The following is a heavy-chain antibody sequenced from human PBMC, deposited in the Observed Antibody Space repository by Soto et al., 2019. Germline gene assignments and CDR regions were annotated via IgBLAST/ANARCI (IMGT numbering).Heavy chain of an antibody. D-gene: IGHD1-1*01. V-gene: IGHV3-23*01. CDR2: ISGSGGTA. Sequence: EVQLLESGGGSVQPGGSLRLSCAASGFTFSSYAMHWVRRPPAKGLEWVSSISGSGGTAYYADSVKGRFSISRDSLVNTLYLQMNSLRAEDTAVYYCAKGRGQNWNFDYWGQGTLGTVS. J-gene: IGHJ4*02. CDR3: AKGRGQNWNFDY. CDR1: GFTFSSYA.